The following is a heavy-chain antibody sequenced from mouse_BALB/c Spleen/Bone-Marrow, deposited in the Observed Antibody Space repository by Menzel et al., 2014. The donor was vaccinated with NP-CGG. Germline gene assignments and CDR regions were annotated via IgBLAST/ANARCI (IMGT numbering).Heavy chain of an antibody. CDR3: ARYKGFHWGMDY. CDR1: GDSITSGY. V-gene: IGHV3-8*02. Sequence: EVQLQESGPSLVKPSQTLSLTCPVTGDSITSGYWNWIRKFPGNKLEYMGYISYSGSTYYNPSLKSRISITRDTSKNQYYLQLISVTTEDTATFYCARYKGFHWGMDYWGQGTSVTVSS. J-gene: IGHJ4*01. CDR2: ISYSGST. D-gene: IGHD1-2*01.